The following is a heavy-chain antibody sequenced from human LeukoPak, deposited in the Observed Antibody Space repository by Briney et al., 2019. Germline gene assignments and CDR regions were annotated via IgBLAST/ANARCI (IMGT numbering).Heavy chain of an antibody. Sequence: KASETLSLTCTVSGASISIYYWSWVRQPPGKGLEWIGYIYYSGSTNYNPALKSRVTISEDTSKNQISLKLSSVTAADTAVYYCARVRGYYDSSGYDYWGQGTLVTVSS. CDR1: GASISIYY. CDR2: IYYSGST. J-gene: IGHJ4*02. V-gene: IGHV4-59*01. CDR3: ARVRGYYDSSGYDY. D-gene: IGHD3-22*01.